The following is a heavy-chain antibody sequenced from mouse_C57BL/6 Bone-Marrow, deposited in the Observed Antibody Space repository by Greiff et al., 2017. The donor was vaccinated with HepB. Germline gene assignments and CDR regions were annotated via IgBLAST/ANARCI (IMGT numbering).Heavy chain of an antibody. CDR3: TTAYGNLYYFDY. V-gene: IGHV14-4*01. D-gene: IGHD2-10*02. Sequence: VHVKQSGAELVRPGASVKLSCTASGFNIKDDYMHWVKQRPEQGLEWIGWIDPENGDTEYASKFQGKATITADTSSNTAYLQLSSLTSEDTAVYYCTTAYGNLYYFDYWGQGTTLTVSS. J-gene: IGHJ2*01. CDR2: IDPENGDT. CDR1: GFNIKDDY.